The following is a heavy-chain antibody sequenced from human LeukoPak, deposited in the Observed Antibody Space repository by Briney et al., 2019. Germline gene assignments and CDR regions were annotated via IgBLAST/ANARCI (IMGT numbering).Heavy chain of an antibody. J-gene: IGHJ4*02. V-gene: IGHV4-59*01. CDR3: ARSLFGLGQYYFDY. D-gene: IGHD3-10*02. CDR1: GGSISSYY. CDR2: IYYSGST. Sequence: SETLSLTCTVSGGSISSYYWSWIRQPPGMGLEWIGYIYYSGSTNYNPSLKSRVTISVDTSKNQFSLKLSSVTAADTAVYYCARSLFGLGQYYFDYWGQGTLVTVSS.